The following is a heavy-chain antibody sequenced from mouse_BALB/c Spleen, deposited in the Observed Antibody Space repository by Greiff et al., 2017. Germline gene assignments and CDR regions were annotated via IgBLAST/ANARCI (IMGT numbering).Heavy chain of an antibody. J-gene: IGHJ2*01. V-gene: IGHV5-6*01. CDR1: GFTFSSYG. D-gene: IGHD1-1*01. CDR2: ISSGGSYT. Sequence: EVQGVESGGDLVKPGGSLKLSCAASGFTFSSYGMSWVRQTPDKRLEWVATISSGGSYTYYPDSVKGRFTISRDNAKNTLYLQMSSLKSEDTAMYYCARRTTVAGGYYFDYWGQGTTLTVSS. CDR3: ARRTTVAGGYYFDY.